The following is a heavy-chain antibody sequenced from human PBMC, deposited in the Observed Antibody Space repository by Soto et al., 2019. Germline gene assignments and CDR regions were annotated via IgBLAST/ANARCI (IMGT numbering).Heavy chain of an antibody. V-gene: IGHV4-34*01. CDR1: GGSFSGYY. Sequence: QVQLQQWGAGLLKPSETLSLTCAVYGGSFSGYYWSWIRQPPGKGLEWIGEINHSGSTNYNPSLKSRVTISVDTSKNQFSLKLSSVTAADTAVYYCARKKRWGAAAGTESGFDYWGQGTLVTVSS. J-gene: IGHJ4*02. CDR2: INHSGST. D-gene: IGHD6-13*01. CDR3: ARKKRWGAAAGTESGFDY.